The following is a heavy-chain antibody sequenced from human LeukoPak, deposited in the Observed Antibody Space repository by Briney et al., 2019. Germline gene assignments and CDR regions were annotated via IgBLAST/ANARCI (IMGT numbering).Heavy chain of an antibody. V-gene: IGHV3-23*01. D-gene: IGHD1-1*01. CDR2: ISGSADIT. CDR1: GFNSGFTFRRFG. Sequence: PGGSLRLSCAASGFNSGFTFRRFGMHWVRQAPGKGLEWVSEISGSADITFYPDSVKGRFTISRDNSKGTLYMQMNSLRVEDTAVYYCAKELHGGRTFEYWGQGTLVTVSS. J-gene: IGHJ4*02. CDR3: AKELHGGRTFEY.